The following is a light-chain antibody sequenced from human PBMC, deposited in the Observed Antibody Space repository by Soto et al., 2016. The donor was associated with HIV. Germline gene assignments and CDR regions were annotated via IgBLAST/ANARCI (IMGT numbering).Light chain of an antibody. CDR3: QVWDSGPDHGV. CDR1: NIGSKS. CDR2: DDT. J-gene: IGLJ3*02. Sequence: SYELTQSPSVSVAPGKTARITCGGNNIGSKSVHWYQQKAGQAPVLVAYDDTKRPSEIPERFSGSNSGNTATLTINRVEAGDEADYYCQVWDSGPDHGVFGGGTKLTAL. V-gene: IGLV3-21*03.